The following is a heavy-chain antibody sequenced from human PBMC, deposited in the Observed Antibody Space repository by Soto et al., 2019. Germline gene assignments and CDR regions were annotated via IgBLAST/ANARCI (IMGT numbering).Heavy chain of an antibody. CDR2: INPNSGGT. CDR3: AREPATAKPEGVDF. J-gene: IGHJ4*02. V-gene: IGHV1-2*02. CDR1: GYTFSDYY. D-gene: IGHD1-1*01. Sequence: QVQLVQSGAEVRKPGASVKVSCKASGYTFSDYYIHWVRQAPGQGLERMGWINPNSGGTKYAPKFQGGVTMTRDTSITTAYTELSRLRSGDTAVYYCAREPATAKPEGVDFWGQGTLVTVSS.